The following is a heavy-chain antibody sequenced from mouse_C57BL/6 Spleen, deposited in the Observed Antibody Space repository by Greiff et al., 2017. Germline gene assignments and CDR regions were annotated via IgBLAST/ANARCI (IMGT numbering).Heavy chain of an antibody. J-gene: IGHJ3*01. Sequence: QVQLQQPGAELVRPGSSVKLSCKASGYTFTSYWMDWVKQRPGQGLEWIGNIYPSDSETHYNQKFKDKATLTVDKSSSTAYMQLSSLTSEDSAVYYCAREGGYYDSTGCAYWGQGTLVTVSA. CDR1: GYTFTSYW. CDR2: IYPSDSET. V-gene: IGHV1-61*01. D-gene: IGHD2-3*01. CDR3: AREGGYYDSTGCAY.